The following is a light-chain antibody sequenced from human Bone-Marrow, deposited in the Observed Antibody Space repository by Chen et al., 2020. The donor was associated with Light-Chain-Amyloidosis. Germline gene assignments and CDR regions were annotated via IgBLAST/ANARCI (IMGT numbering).Light chain of an antibody. CDR2: ENN. CDR3: ATGDSSLTVWM. V-gene: IGLV1-51*02. CDR1: NSNIGINY. J-gene: IGLJ3*02. Sequence: QSVLTQPPSVSAAPGQKVTISCSGSNSNIGINYVSWYQQLPGTSPKLLIYENNQRPSGIPDRFSGSKSGPSATLGVAGLQTGDEADYYCATGDSSLTVWMFGGGTKLTVL.